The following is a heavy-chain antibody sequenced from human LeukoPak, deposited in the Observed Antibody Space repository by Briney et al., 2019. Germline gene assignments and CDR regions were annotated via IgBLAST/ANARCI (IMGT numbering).Heavy chain of an antibody. CDR1: TDSITTYY. CDR2: VYYTGST. Sequence: SETLSFTCTVSTDSITTYYWTWVRQPPGKGLEYIGYVYYTGSTNYDPSLKSRVTISLDTSKNQFSLKLTSVTAADTAVYYCARGEVLWFGATNWFDPWGQGTLVTVSS. V-gene: IGHV4-59*01. CDR3: ARGEVLWFGATNWFDP. J-gene: IGHJ5*02. D-gene: IGHD3-10*01.